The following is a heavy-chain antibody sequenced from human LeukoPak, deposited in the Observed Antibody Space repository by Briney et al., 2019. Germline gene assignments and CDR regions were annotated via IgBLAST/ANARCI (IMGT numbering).Heavy chain of an antibody. V-gene: IGHV3-21*01. Sequence: GGSLRLSCAASGFTFSSYSMNWVRQAPGKGLERVSSISSSSSYIYYADSVKGRFTISRDNAKNSLYLQMNSLRAEDTAVYYCARSPKDILTGYYYYYGMDVWGQGTTVTVSS. CDR1: GFTFSSYS. J-gene: IGHJ6*02. CDR3: ARSPKDILTGYYYYYGMDV. CDR2: ISSSSSYI. D-gene: IGHD3-9*01.